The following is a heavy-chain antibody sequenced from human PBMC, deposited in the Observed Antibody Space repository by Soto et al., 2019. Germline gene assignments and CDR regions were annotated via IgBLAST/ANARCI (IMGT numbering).Heavy chain of an antibody. CDR3: ARERTAYCGGDCFLGLDY. CDR2: ISYDGSNK. J-gene: IGHJ4*02. D-gene: IGHD2-21*02. Sequence: QVQLVESGGGVVQPGRSLRLSCAASGFTFSSYAMHWVRQAPGKGLEWVAVISYDGSNKYYADSVKGRLTISRDNSKNTLYLQMNSLRAEDTAVYYCARERTAYCGGDCFLGLDYWGQGTLVTVSS. CDR1: GFTFSSYA. V-gene: IGHV3-30-3*01.